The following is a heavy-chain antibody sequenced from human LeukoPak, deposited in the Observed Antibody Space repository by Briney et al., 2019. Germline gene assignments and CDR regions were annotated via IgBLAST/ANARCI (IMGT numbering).Heavy chain of an antibody. Sequence: GGSLRLSCAASGFTFSSYGMSWVRQAPGKGLECVSLISASGGSTYYPDSVKGRFTISRDNSKNTLYLQMDSLRAEGTAVYYCAKDFTYSYESSGYAFDIWGKGTTVTISS. CDR2: ISASGGST. CDR1: GFTFSSYG. V-gene: IGHV3-23*01. CDR3: AKDFTYSYESSGYAFDI. D-gene: IGHD3-22*01. J-gene: IGHJ3*02.